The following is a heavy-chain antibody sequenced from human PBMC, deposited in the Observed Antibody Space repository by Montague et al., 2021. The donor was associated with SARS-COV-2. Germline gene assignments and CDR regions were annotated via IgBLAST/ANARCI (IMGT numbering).Heavy chain of an antibody. CDR1: GFTFSTYA. J-gene: IGHJ4*02. CDR2: IYGDGRGT. V-gene: IGHV3-23*03. CDR3: AKHTVYDLAELLSPLDH. Sequence: SLRLSCAASGFTFSTYAMSWVRQAPGKGLEWVSVIYGDGRGTYYAESVKGRSTISRDNSKSTLYLQVNSLRADDTAVYYCAKHTVYDLAELLSPLDHWGQGTLVTVSS. D-gene: IGHD3-10*01.